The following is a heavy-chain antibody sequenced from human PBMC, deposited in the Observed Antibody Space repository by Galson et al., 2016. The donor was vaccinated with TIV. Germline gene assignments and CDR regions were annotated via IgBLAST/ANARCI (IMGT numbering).Heavy chain of an antibody. CDR1: GFSLYTRGVG. D-gene: IGHD3-3*01. J-gene: IGHJ4*02. CDR3: ARRGEASSTGFFAL. V-gene: IGHV2-5*02. Sequence: PALVKPPQTLTLTCTFSGFSLYTRGVGVGWIRQSPGKALEWLALFYWDGEERYSPSLRGRVTISTDTSGNEVVLKMTNMDPVDTGTYFWARRGEASSTGFFALWGQGSLVTVSS. CDR2: FYWDGEE.